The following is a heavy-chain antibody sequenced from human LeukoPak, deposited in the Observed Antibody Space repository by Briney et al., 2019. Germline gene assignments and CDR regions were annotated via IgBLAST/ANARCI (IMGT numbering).Heavy chain of an antibody. Sequence: ASVKVSCKGSGGTFSSYAISWVRQAPGQGLEWMGRIIPILGIANYAQKFQGRVTITADKSTSTAYMELSSLRSEDTAVYYCAREWFGELLSYGMDVWGQGTTVTVSS. J-gene: IGHJ6*02. CDR3: AREWFGELLSYGMDV. CDR2: IIPILGIA. D-gene: IGHD3-10*01. CDR1: GGTFSSYA. V-gene: IGHV1-69*04.